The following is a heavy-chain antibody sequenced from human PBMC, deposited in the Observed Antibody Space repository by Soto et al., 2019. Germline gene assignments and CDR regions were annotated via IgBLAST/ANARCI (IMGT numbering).Heavy chain of an antibody. D-gene: IGHD6-6*01. CDR1: GYSFTSSL. V-gene: IGHV5-10-1*03. CDR2: IDPSDSYI. J-gene: IGHJ4*02. CDR3: ARRGSSSSFFYDS. Sequence: EVQLVQSGAEVKKPGESLRISCQGSGYSFTSSLISWVRQMPGEGLEWMGRIDPSDSYINYSPSFQGRVTISADKSISTAYLQWSSLKASDTAMYYCARRGSSSSFFYDSWGQGTLVTVSS.